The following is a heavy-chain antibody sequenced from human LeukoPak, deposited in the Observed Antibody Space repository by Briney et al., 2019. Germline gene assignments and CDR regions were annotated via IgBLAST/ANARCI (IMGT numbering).Heavy chain of an antibody. J-gene: IGHJ3*02. CDR2: FDPEDGET. D-gene: IGHD3-9*01. Sequence: ASVKVSFKVSGYTLTEVSMHWVRQAPAKGLEGMGGFDPEDGETIYAQKFQGRVTTTEDTSTDTAYMELSSLRSEDTAVYYSATDLPDKYFDWDDAFDIWGHGTMVTVSS. V-gene: IGHV1-24*01. CDR3: ATDLPDKYFDWDDAFDI. CDR1: GYTLTEVS.